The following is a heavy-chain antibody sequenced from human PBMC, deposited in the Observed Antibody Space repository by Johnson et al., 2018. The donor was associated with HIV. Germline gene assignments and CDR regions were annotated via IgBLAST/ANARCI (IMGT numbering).Heavy chain of an antibody. D-gene: IGHD6-19*01. CDR1: GFTFSSYW. V-gene: IGHV3-7*01. J-gene: IGHJ3*02. Sequence: EVQLVESGGGLVQPGGSLRLSCAASGFTFSSYWMSWVRQAPGKGLEWVANIKQDGSEKSYVDSVKGRFTISRDNAKNSLSMQLNHPRPEDTAVYYCARGARSERSAVAVSDAFDIWGQGTMVTVSS. CDR3: ARGARSERSAVAVSDAFDI. CDR2: IKQDGSEK.